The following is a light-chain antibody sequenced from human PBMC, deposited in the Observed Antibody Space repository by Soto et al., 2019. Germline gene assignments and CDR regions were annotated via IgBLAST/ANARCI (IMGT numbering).Light chain of an antibody. Sequence: AIQMTQSPSSLSASVGDRVTITCRASQGIRSDLAWYQKKSGTAPKLLIYAASSLQSGVPSRFSGSGSGSDFTLTISSLQPEDFATYYCLQDYAYPRTFGQGTIVEI. CDR3: LQDYAYPRT. CDR1: QGIRSD. V-gene: IGKV1-6*01. CDR2: AAS. J-gene: IGKJ1*01.